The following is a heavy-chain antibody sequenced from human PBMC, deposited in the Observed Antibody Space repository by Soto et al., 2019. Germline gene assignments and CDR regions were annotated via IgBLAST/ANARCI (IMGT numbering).Heavy chain of an antibody. Sequence: GGSLRLSCAASGFTFSSYAMSWVRQAPGKGLEWVSAISGSGGSTYYADSVKGRFTISRDNSKNTLYLQMNSLRAEDTAVYYCAKSPRAAGYYYYYGMDVWGQGTTVTVSS. D-gene: IGHD6-13*01. CDR1: GFTFSSYA. CDR3: AKSPRAAGYYYYYGMDV. CDR2: ISGSGGST. V-gene: IGHV3-23*01. J-gene: IGHJ6*02.